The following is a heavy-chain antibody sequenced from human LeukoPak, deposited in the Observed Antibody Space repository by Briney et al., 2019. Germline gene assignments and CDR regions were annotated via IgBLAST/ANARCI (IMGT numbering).Heavy chain of an antibody. V-gene: IGHV3-7*03. CDR1: GFIFSQYS. J-gene: IGHJ4*02. Sequence: GGSLRLSCAASGFIFSQYSMNWVRQAPGKGLEWVANIKQDGSEKSYVESVRGRFTISRDNAKNSLYLQLNSLRAEDTALYYCARDNPPDYWGQGTLVTVSS. CDR3: ARDNPPDY. CDR2: IKQDGSEK.